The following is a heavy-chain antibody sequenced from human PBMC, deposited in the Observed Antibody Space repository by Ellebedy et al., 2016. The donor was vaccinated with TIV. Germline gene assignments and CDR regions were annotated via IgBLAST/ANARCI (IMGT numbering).Heavy chain of an antibody. D-gene: IGHD6-19*01. J-gene: IGHJ4*02. Sequence: GGSLRLXXAASGFTFDDYAMHWVRQAPGKGLEWVSGISWNSGSIGYADSVKGRFTISRDNSKNTLYLQMNSLRAEDTAVYYCARGPSIIAVAAFDYWGQGTLVTVSS. V-gene: IGHV3-9*01. CDR1: GFTFDDYA. CDR3: ARGPSIIAVAAFDY. CDR2: ISWNSGSI.